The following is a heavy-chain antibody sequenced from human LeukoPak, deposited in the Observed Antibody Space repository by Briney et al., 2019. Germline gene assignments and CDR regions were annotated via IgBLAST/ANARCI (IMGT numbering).Heavy chain of an antibody. CDR2: ISWDGGTT. CDR3: TKDRDCSSITCYTRGAFDI. V-gene: IGHV3-43*01. J-gene: IGHJ3*02. Sequence: PGGSLRLSCAASGFTFDDYTMHWVRQAPGEGLEWVSLISWDGGTTYYADSVKGRFTISRDNSENSLFLQMNSLRIEDTALYYCTKDRDCSSITCYTRGAFDIWGQGTMVTVSS. D-gene: IGHD2-2*02. CDR1: GFTFDDYT.